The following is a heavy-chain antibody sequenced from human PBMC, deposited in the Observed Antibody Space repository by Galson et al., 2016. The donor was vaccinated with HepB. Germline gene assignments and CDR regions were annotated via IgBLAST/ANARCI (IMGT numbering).Heavy chain of an antibody. CDR3: AADKDYTTQNYFDY. Sequence: SVKVSCKASGFTFTSSAVQWVRQARGQRLEWIGWIVVGSGNTNYAQKFQERVTFTRDMSTSTAYMELSSLRSEDTAVDYCAADKDYTTQNYFDYWGQGTLVTVSS. D-gene: IGHD4-11*01. V-gene: IGHV1-58*01. J-gene: IGHJ4*02. CDR2: IVVGSGNT. CDR1: GFTFTSSA.